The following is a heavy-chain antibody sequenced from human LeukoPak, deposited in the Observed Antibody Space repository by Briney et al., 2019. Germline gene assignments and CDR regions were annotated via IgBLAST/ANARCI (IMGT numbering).Heavy chain of an antibody. CDR3: ARMVAPRPDTWFDR. CDR1: GYRFTNYW. CDR2: IYPGDSDT. D-gene: IGHD6-6*01. J-gene: IGHJ5*02. V-gene: IGHV5-51*01. Sequence: GEPLKISCKASGYRFTNYWIGWVRQMPGKGLEWMGIIYPGDSDTRYSPSIQGQVTISVDKSISTAYLQWSSLKASDTAIYYCARMVAPRPDTWFDRWGQGTLVTVSS.